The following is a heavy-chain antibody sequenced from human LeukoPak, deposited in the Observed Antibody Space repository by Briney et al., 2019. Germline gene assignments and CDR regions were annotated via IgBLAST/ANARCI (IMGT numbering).Heavy chain of an antibody. D-gene: IGHD2/OR15-2a*01. Sequence: GALRLSCAASGFTFSSYAMSWVRQAPGKGLEWVSAISGSGGSTYYADSVKGRFTISRDNSKNTLYLQMNSLRAEDTAVYYCAKMGAASIEYYYMDVWGKGTTVTVSS. J-gene: IGHJ6*03. CDR3: AKMGAASIEYYYMDV. V-gene: IGHV3-23*01. CDR2: ISGSGGST. CDR1: GFTFSSYA.